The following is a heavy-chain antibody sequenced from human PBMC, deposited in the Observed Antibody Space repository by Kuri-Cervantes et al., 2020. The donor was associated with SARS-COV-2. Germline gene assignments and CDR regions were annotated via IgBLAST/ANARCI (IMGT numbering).Heavy chain of an antibody. D-gene: IGHD3-22*01. CDR3: TTSMIVSAAHYFDY. CDR2: IDGYSPYI. J-gene: IGHJ4*02. V-gene: IGHV3-21*01. CDR1: GFPFSDYR. Sequence: GESLKISCEDSGFPFSDYRMNWIRQSPGKGLEWVSCIDGYSPYIHYADSVKGRFTISRDNAKSSVFLQMNSLRAEDTAVYYCTTSMIVSAAHYFDYWGQGILVTVSS.